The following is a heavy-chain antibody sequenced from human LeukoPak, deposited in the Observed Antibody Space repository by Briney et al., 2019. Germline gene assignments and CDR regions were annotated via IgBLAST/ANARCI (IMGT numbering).Heavy chain of an antibody. Sequence: SETLSLTCTVSGGSINSYYWSWIRQPPGKGLEWIGSIYYSGSTYYNPSLKSRVTISVDTSKNQFSLKLSSVTAADTAVYYCARGGDYYYYMDVWGKGTTVTVSS. J-gene: IGHJ6*03. CDR3: ARGGDYYYYMDV. CDR2: IYYSGST. V-gene: IGHV4-39*01. CDR1: GGSINSYY.